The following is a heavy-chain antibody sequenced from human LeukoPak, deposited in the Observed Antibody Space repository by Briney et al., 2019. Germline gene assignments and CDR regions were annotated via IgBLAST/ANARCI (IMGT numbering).Heavy chain of an antibody. CDR3: ARDQPLTVSTWGYFYYYMDV. D-gene: IGHD4-17*01. CDR2: IKQDGVDK. Sequence: TSETLSLTCTVSGGSISSSSYYWGWVRQAPGKGLEWVANIKQDGVDKYYVDSVKGRFTISRDNAKNSVYLQMNSLRAEDTAVYFYARDQPLTVSTWGYFYYYMDVWGRGTTVTVSS. CDR1: GGSISSSSYY. V-gene: IGHV3-7*01. J-gene: IGHJ6*03.